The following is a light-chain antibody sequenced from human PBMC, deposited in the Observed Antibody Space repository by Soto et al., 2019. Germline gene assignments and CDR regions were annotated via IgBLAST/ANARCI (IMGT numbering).Light chain of an antibody. Sequence: QSVLTQPASVSGSPGQSNTISCTGNSSDVGGYNYVSWYQQHPGKAPKLMIYEVSNRPSGVSNRFSGSKSGNTASLTISGLQAEDEADYYCSSYTSSSPRVFGGGTKLTVL. CDR3: SSYTSSSPRV. CDR1: SSDVGGYNY. J-gene: IGLJ3*02. CDR2: EVS. V-gene: IGLV2-14*01.